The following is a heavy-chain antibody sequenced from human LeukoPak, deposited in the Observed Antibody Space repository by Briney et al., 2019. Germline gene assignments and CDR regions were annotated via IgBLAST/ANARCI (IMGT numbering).Heavy chain of an antibody. CDR2: ISSSSNYI. CDR3: ARDESNNWYVVAY. J-gene: IGHJ4*02. V-gene: IGHV3-21*01. Sequence: GGSLRLSCAASGFTFSTHNMNWVRQAPGKGLEWVSSISSSSNYIYYADSVKGRFTISRDNAENSLYLQMNSLRVDDTAVYYCARDESNNWYVVAYWGQGTLVTVSS. D-gene: IGHD6-13*01. CDR1: GFTFSTHN.